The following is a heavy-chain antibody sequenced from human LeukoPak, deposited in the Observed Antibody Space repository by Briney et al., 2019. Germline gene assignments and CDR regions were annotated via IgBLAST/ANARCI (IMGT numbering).Heavy chain of an antibody. D-gene: IGHD6-13*01. V-gene: IGHV1-69*06. CDR2: IIPIFGTA. Sequence: SVKVSCKASGGTFSSYAISWVRQAPGQGLEWMGGIIPIFGTANYAQKFQGRVTITADKSTSTAYMELSSLRSEDTAVYYCARSAAAARYMDVWGKGTTVTVSS. J-gene: IGHJ6*03. CDR1: GGTFSSYA. CDR3: ARSAAAARYMDV.